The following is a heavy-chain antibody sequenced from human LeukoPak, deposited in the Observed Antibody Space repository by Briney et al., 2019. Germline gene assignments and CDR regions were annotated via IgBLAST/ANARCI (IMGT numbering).Heavy chain of an antibody. CDR2: INLNSGGT. CDR1: GYTFTGYY. V-gene: IGHV1-2*06. D-gene: IGHD3-16*01. Sequence: ASVKVSCKASGYTFTGYYMHWVRQAPGQGLEWMGRINLNSGGTNYAQKFQGRVTMTRDTSITTAYMELSRLRTDDTAVYYCAREKGGEVHDDAFDIWGQGTMVTVS. CDR3: AREKGGEVHDDAFDI. J-gene: IGHJ3*02.